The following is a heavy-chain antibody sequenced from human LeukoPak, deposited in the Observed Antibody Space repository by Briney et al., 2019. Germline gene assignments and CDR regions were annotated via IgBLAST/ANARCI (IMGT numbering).Heavy chain of an antibody. CDR1: GGSISSSYSY. CDR3: AKPSNYYGSATDAFDF. J-gene: IGHJ3*01. Sequence: SETLSLTCTVSGGSISSSYSYWGWIRQPPGKGLEWIGNIYYSGSTYYNPSLKSRVTISVDTSKNHFSLRLNSVTAADTAVYYCAKPSNYYGSATDAFDFWGQGTMVTVSS. V-gene: IGHV4-39*07. D-gene: IGHD3-10*01. CDR2: IYYSGST.